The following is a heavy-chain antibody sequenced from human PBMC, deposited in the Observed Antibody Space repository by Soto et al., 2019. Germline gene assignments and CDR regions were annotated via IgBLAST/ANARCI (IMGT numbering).Heavy chain of an antibody. J-gene: IGHJ4*02. V-gene: IGHV4-39*01. CDR1: GGSISSSGYY. CDR2: ISYGGPN. CDR3: XRHRRETGTYAQPLYDY. Sequence: KTAETLSLTCPVLGGSISSSGYYGGWVRQPPGKGLEWIGAISYGGPNNSNPSLMSGDTISADTSNSQFSLDLASVTAADTAVYYCXRHRRETGTYAQPLYDYWGQGTLVTVSS. D-gene: IGHD1-1*01.